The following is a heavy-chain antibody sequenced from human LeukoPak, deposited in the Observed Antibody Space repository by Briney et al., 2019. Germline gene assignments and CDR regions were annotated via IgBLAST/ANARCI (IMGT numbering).Heavy chain of an antibody. D-gene: IGHD2-8*02. V-gene: IGHV3-23*01. J-gene: IGHJ4*02. CDR2: ITGSGGRT. CDR1: GLTFTSSA. Sequence: GGSLRLSCVASGLTFTSSAMSWVRQAPGRGLEWVSAITGSGGRTYYADSVKGRFTISGDNAKNTLYLQMNSLRVEDTAVYYCADIVPGARDWGQGTLVTVSS. CDR3: ADIVPGARD.